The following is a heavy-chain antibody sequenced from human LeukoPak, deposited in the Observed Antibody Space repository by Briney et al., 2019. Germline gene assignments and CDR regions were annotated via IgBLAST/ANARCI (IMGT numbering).Heavy chain of an antibody. V-gene: IGHV3-74*01. CDR2: INTDGSST. CDR3: ATDSYVSGSYYRLFY. CDR1: GFIFSSYW. J-gene: IGHJ4*02. Sequence: GGSLRLSCAASGFIFSSYWMHWVRHAPGKGLAWVSRINTDGSSTSYADSVKGRFTISRDNAKNTLYLQMNNLRAEDTAIYYCATDSYVSGSYYRLFYWGQGTLVTVSS. D-gene: IGHD3-10*01.